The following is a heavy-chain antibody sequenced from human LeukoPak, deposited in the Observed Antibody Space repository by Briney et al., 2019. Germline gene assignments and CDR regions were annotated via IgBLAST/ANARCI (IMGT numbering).Heavy chain of an antibody. D-gene: IGHD2-2*01. CDR2: IRYDGSNK. CDR1: GFTFSTYA. CDR3: AKDEEPAAITYNWFDP. Sequence: EGSLRLSCAASGFTFSTYAMNWVRQAPGKGLEWVAFIRYDGSNKYYADSVKGRFTISRDNSKNTLYLQMNSLRAEDTAVYYCAKDEEPAAITYNWFDPWGQGTLVTVSS. V-gene: IGHV3-30*02. J-gene: IGHJ5*02.